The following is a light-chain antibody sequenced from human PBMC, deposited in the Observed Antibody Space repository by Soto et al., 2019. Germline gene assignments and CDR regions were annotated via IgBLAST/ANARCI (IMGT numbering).Light chain of an antibody. CDR1: SSDVGGYNY. CDR3: SSFKISGTLYV. CDR2: DVS. V-gene: IGLV2-14*01. J-gene: IGLJ1*01. Sequence: QSALTQPASVSGSPGQSITISCTGTSSDVGGYNYVSWYQQHPGKAPKLMIYDVSNRPSGVSNRFSGSKSGNTASLTISGLQADDEADYYYSSFKISGTLYVFGGGTKLTVL.